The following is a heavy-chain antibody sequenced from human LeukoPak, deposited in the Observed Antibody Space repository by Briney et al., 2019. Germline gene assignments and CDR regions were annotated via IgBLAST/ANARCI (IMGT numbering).Heavy chain of an antibody. J-gene: IGHJ4*02. Sequence: PSETLSLTCGVSGGSVINTNWWTWVRQPPGKGLEWIGEVHLDGRTNYNPSLESRLTMSVDVSENQVSLKLTSVTAADAAVYYCAREGGFYRPLDYSGQGTLVTVSS. CDR2: VHLDGRT. CDR3: AREGGFYRPLDY. D-gene: IGHD3-3*01. V-gene: IGHV4-4*02. CDR1: GGSVINTNW.